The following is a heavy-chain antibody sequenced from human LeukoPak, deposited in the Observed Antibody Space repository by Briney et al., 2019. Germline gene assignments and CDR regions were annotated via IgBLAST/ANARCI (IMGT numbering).Heavy chain of an antibody. CDR3: ARQGYSYGYLFDY. Sequence: SETLSLTCIVSGGSVSSGSYYWSWIRQPPGKGLEWIGYIYYSGSTNYNPSLKSRVTISVDTPKNQFSLKLSSVTAADTAVYYCARQGYSYGYLFDYWGQGTLVTVSS. CDR1: GGSVSSGSYY. J-gene: IGHJ4*02. D-gene: IGHD5-18*01. CDR2: IYYSGST. V-gene: IGHV4-61*01.